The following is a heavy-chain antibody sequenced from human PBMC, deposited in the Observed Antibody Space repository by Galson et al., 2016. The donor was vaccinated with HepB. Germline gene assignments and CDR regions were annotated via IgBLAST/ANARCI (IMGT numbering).Heavy chain of an antibody. Sequence: SETLSLTCAVYGGSSSNYSWSWIRQSPGKGLEWIGEINNRESTNYNPSLKSRVTISVDTSKNQFSLKLTSMTAADTAVYYCAGHISGWDEDYWGQGTLVTVSS. CDR2: INNREST. CDR3: AGHISGWDEDY. D-gene: IGHD6-19*01. V-gene: IGHV4-34*01. J-gene: IGHJ4*02. CDR1: GGSSSNYS.